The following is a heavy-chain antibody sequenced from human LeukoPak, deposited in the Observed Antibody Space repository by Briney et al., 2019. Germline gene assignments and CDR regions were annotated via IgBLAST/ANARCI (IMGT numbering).Heavy chain of an antibody. CDR2: ISSSSSYI. J-gene: IGHJ4*02. D-gene: IGHD6-19*01. V-gene: IGHV3-21*01. CDR3: ARAVAVYFDY. CDR1: GFTFSSYA. Sequence: GGSLRLSCAASGFTFSSYAMSWVRQAPGKGLEWVSSISSSSSYIYYADSVKGRFTISRDNAKNSLYLQMNSLRAEDTAVYYCARAVAVYFDYWGQGTLVTVS.